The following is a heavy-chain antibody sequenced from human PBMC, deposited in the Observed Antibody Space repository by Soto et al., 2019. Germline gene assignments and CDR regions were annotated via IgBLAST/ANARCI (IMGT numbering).Heavy chain of an antibody. CDR2: IYYSGST. CDR1: GGSISSYY. V-gene: IGHV4-59*01. Sequence: SETLSLTCTVSGGSISSYYWCWIRQPPGKGLEWIGYIYYSGSTNYNPPLKSRVTISVDTSKNQFSLKLSSVTAADTAVYYCARRYGGNFDFWGQGTLVTVSS. CDR3: ARRYGGNFDF. D-gene: IGHD1-26*01. J-gene: IGHJ4*02.